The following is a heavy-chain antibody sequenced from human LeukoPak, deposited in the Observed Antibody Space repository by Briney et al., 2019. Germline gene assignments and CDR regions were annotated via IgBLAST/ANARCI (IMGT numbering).Heavy chain of an antibody. CDR3: AKIFGGNYYYYYMDV. V-gene: IGHV3-23*01. Sequence: GGSLRLSCGASGFTFSSYAMSWVRQAPGKGLEWVSAISGSGGSTYYADSVKGRFTISRDNSKNTLYLQMNSLRAEDTAVYYCAKIFGGNYYYYYMDVWGKGTTVTVSS. J-gene: IGHJ6*03. CDR1: GFTFSSYA. CDR2: ISGSGGST. D-gene: IGHD2-15*01.